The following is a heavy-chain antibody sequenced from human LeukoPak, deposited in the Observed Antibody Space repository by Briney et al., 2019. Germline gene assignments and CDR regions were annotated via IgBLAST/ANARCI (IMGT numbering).Heavy chain of an antibody. CDR2: TRKDGREK. D-gene: IGHD3-3*01. J-gene: IGHJ6*03. CDR3: ARARRIFGVATYHYLYG. Sequence: PAVSLRRSCAASGFTSSNFWMSWDRQAPGKGREWVANTRKDGREKYYVDSVKGRLTISRDNAKKSLYQRMNRLMAEDTAMYDRARARRIFGVATYHYLYGGGKRATLTVS. V-gene: IGHV3-7*01. CDR1: GFTSSNFW.